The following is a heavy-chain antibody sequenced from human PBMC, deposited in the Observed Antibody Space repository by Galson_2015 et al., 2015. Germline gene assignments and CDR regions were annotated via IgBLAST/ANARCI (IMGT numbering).Heavy chain of an antibody. CDR1: GFTFDDYG. CDR2: INWNGGST. V-gene: IGHV3-20*01. CDR3: ARDLPRYSSGWSHDAFDI. D-gene: IGHD6-19*01. J-gene: IGHJ3*02. Sequence: SLRLSCAASGFTFDDYGMSWVRQAPGKGLEWVSGINWNGGSTGYADSVKGRFTISRDNAKNSLYLQMNSLRAEDTALYHCARDLPRYSSGWSHDAFDIWGQGTMVTVSS.